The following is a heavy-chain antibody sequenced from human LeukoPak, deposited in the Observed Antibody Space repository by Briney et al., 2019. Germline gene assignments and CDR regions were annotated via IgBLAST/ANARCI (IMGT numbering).Heavy chain of an antibody. CDR1: GESFSGYY. CDR2: INHSGST. J-gene: IGHJ4*02. Sequence: PSETLSLTCAVYGESFSGYYWSWIRQPPGKGLEWIGEINHSGSTNYNPSLKSRVTISVDTSRNQFSLKVSSVSAADTAVYDCARGLWAVRFDSWGQGTLVTVSS. V-gene: IGHV4-34*01. CDR3: ARGLWAVRFDS. D-gene: IGHD6-6*01.